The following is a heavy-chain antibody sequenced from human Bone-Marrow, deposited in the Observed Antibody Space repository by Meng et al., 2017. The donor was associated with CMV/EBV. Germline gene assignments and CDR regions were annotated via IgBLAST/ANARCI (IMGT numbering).Heavy chain of an antibody. Sequence: ASVKVSCKASGGTFSSYAISWVRQAPGQGLEWMGIINPSGGSTSYAQKFQGRVTMTRDTSTSTVYMELSSLRSEDTAVYYCARDLREDIVVVPAAYYYYYGMDVWGQGTTVTVSS. J-gene: IGHJ6*02. CDR3: ARDLREDIVVVPAAYYYYYGMDV. CDR2: INPSGGST. D-gene: IGHD2-2*01. V-gene: IGHV1-46*01. CDR1: GGTFSSYA.